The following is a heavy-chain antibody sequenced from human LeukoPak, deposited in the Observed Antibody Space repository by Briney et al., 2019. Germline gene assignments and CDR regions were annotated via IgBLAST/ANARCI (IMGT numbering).Heavy chain of an antibody. J-gene: IGHJ4*02. CDR2: TYSRSKWYK. CDR1: GDSVSNNNAA. V-gene: IGHV6-1*01. Sequence: SQTLSLTCVVSGDSVSNNNAAWNWIRQSPSGGVEWLGRTYSRSKWYKDYAVSVKSRITISPDTSKNRFSLRLNSVTPDDTAVYFCARDIIAVGGFDYWGQGTLVTVSS. D-gene: IGHD6-19*01. CDR3: ARDIIAVGGFDY.